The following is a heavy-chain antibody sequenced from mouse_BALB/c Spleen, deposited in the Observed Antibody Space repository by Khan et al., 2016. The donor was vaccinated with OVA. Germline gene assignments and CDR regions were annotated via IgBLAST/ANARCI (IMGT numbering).Heavy chain of an antibody. V-gene: IGHV1-26*01. D-gene: IGHD2-2*01. CDR3: ATSNGYIDV. CDR2: VNPNNGGT. Sequence: VQLQQSGPDLVKPGASVKISCKASGYSFTGYYIHWVKQSLGKSLEWIGRVNPNNGGTSYNQKLKGKAILTVDKSSNTVYMELRNLTTEDYAVYSFATSNGYIDVWGEGTTVTVSS. J-gene: IGHJ1*01. CDR1: GYSFTGYY.